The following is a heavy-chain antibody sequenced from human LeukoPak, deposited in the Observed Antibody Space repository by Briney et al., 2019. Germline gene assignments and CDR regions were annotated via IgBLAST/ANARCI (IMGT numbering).Heavy chain of an antibody. D-gene: IGHD6-6*01. Sequence: ASVKISFKASGYTFSDYYMHWVRQAPGQGLEWMGWINPNSGGTIYAEKFQGRVTMTWDTSISTAHMELSGLRSDDTAVYYCARDTAVRGATDYWGQGTLVTVSS. CDR1: GYTFSDYY. CDR2: INPNSGGT. CDR3: ARDTAVRGATDY. V-gene: IGHV1-2*02. J-gene: IGHJ4*02.